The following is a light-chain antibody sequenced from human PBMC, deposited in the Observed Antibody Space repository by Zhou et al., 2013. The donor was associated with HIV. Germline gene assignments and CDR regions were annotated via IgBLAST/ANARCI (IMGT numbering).Light chain of an antibody. CDR2: AAS. J-gene: IGKJ5*01. CDR1: QDISNY. Sequence: DIQMTQSPSSLSASVGDRVTITCRASQDISNYLAWYQQKPGKVPKLLIYAASTLQSGVPSRLSGSGAGTNFTLTISSLQPEDFATYYCQQLNSYSAFGQGTRLEIK. V-gene: IGKV1-27*01. CDR3: QQLNSYSA.